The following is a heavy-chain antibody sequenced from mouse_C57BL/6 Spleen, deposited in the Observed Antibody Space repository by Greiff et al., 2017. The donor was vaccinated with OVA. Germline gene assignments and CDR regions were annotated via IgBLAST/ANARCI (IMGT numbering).Heavy chain of an antibody. Sequence: EVQLVESGPGLVKPSQSLSLTCSVTGYSITSGYYWNWIRQFPGNKLEWMGYISYDGSNNYNPSLKNRISITRDTSKNQFFLKLNSVTTEDTATYYCARISPGWLLLDYWGQGTTLTVSS. D-gene: IGHD2-3*01. J-gene: IGHJ2*01. CDR3: ARISPGWLLLDY. CDR2: ISYDGSN. CDR1: GYSITSGYY. V-gene: IGHV3-6*01.